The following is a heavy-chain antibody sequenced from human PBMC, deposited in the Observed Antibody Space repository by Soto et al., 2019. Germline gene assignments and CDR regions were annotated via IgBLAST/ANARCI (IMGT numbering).Heavy chain of an antibody. J-gene: IGHJ4*02. CDR1: GGSISSGDYY. CDR3: AREGRRAAAGRFDY. CDR2: IYYSGST. D-gene: IGHD6-13*01. Sequence: PSETLSLTCTVSGGSISSGDYYWSWIRQVPGKGLEWIGYIYYSGSTYYNPSLKSRVAMSVNTSKNQFSLKLSSVTAADTAIYYCAREGRRAAAGRFDYWGQGTLVTVSS. V-gene: IGHV4-31*03.